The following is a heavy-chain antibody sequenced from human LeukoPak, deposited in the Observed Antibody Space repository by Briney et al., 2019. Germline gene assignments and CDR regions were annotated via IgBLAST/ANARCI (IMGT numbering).Heavy chain of an antibody. CDR2: IYDSGST. CDR3: ARHYGP. J-gene: IGHJ5*02. V-gene: IGHV4-39*01. Sequence: SETLSLTCTVSGGSIRSSYYWGWIRQPPGKGLEWIGSIYDSGSTYYNPSLKSRVAISVDTSKNQFSLKLNSVTAADTAVYYCARHYGPWGQGTLVTVSS. CDR1: GGSIRSSYY. D-gene: IGHD3-10*01.